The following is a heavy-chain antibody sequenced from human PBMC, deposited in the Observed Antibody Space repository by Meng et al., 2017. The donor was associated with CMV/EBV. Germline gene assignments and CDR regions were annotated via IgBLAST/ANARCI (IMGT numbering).Heavy chain of an antibody. Sequence: ASVKVSCKASGYTFTGYYMHWVRQAPGQGLEWMGWINPNSGGTNYAQKFQGRVTMTRDTSISTAYMELSRLRSDDTAVYYCAREEYNWNHPGTFDYWGQGTLVTVSS. CDR2: INPNSGGT. V-gene: IGHV1-2*02. J-gene: IGHJ4*02. CDR1: GYTFTGYY. CDR3: AREEYNWNHPGTFDY. D-gene: IGHD1-14*01.